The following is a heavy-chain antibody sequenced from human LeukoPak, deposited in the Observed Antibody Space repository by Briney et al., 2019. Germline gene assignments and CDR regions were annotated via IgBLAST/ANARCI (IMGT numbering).Heavy chain of an antibody. V-gene: IGHV1-8*01. D-gene: IGHD2-15*01. CDR1: GYTFTSYD. CDR2: MNTNSGNT. CDR3: ARAGGYCGRISCPYYFDY. Sequence: GASVKVSCKASGYTFTSYDINWVRQATGQGLEWMGWMNTNSGNTGYAQTFQGRVTMTRNTSISTAYMELSSLRSEDTAVYYCARAGGYCGRISCPYYFDYWGQGSLIAVSS. J-gene: IGHJ4*02.